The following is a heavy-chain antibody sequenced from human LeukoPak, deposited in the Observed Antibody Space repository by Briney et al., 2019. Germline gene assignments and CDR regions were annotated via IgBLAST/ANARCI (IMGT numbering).Heavy chain of an antibody. CDR1: GFTFSSYA. J-gene: IGHJ6*03. D-gene: IGHD1-1*01. CDR3: AKRGYPYYYYMDV. V-gene: IGHV3-23*01. Sequence: GGSLRLSCAASGFTFSSYAMSWVRQAPGKGLESVSAISGSGGSTYYADSVKGRFTISRDNSKNTLYLQMNSLRAEDTAVYYCAKRGYPYYYYMDVWGKGTTVTVSS. CDR2: ISGSGGST.